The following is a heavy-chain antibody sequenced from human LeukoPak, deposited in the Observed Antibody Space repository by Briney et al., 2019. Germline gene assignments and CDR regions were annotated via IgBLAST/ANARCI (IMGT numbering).Heavy chain of an antibody. CDR2: ISASGGST. J-gene: IGHJ3*02. Sequence: GGSLRLSCAASGFTFSSYAMTWVRQAPGKGLEWVSAISASGGSTYYADSVRGRFTISGDNAKHTLYLQMNSLRADDTAVYYCARSGRGGAFDIWGQGTMVTVSS. CDR1: GFTFSSYA. CDR3: ARSGRGGAFDI. D-gene: IGHD1-26*01. V-gene: IGHV3-23*01.